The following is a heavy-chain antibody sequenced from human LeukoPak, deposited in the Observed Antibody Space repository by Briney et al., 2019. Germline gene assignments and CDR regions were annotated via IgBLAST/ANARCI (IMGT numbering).Heavy chain of an antibody. CDR2: SFDGGNS. J-gene: IGHJ6*03. Sequence: KPSETLSLTCPVSGVSISNTVHYWGWIRQAPGKGLEWIGTSFDGGNSYYNPSLKSRVTMSVDGSKNQFSLTLASVTAADTAVYYCATTSGYRNYYYYYIDVWGEGTTVTVSS. D-gene: IGHD3-22*01. CDR3: ATTSGYRNYYYYYIDV. V-gene: IGHV4-39*01. CDR1: GVSISNTVHY.